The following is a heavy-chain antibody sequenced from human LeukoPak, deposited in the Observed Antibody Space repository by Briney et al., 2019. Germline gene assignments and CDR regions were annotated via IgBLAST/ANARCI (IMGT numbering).Heavy chain of an antibody. CDR2: IDASGGAT. CDR3: AKGSGSGWYGWFAP. CDR1: GFTFSNYA. V-gene: IGHV3-23*01. D-gene: IGHD6-19*01. Sequence: GESLRLSCAASGFTFSNYAMSWVRQAPGKGLEWVSSIDASGGATYYADSVKGRFTISRDNSKNTFYLQMNSLRAEDTAVYSCAKGSGSGWYGWFAPWGQGTPVIVSS. J-gene: IGHJ5*02.